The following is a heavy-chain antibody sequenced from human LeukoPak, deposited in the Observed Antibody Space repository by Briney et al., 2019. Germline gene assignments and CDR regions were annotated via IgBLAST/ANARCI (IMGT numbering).Heavy chain of an antibody. J-gene: IGHJ4*02. CDR1: GFTFSNYW. V-gene: IGHV3-74*01. Sequence: GGSLRLSCAATGFTFSNYWMHWVRQAPGKGLVWVSRINSDGISTNYADSVKGRFSISRDSSKNTLFLQMNSLRAEDTAVYYCARASQWLAFDSWGQGTLVTVSS. CDR2: INSDGIST. D-gene: IGHD6-19*01. CDR3: ARASQWLAFDS.